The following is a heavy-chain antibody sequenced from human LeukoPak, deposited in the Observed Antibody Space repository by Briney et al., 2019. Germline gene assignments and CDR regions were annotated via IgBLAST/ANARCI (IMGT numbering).Heavy chain of an antibody. D-gene: IGHD3-16*01. CDR3: ARDRVMIMFGGVRDYYGMDV. V-gene: IGHV3-74*01. Sequence: GGSLRLSCAASGFTFSSYSMNWVRQAPGEGLVWLSRISSDGSITNYADSVKGRFSISRDNAKNTVYLQMDSLRVEDTAVYFCARDRVMIMFGGVRDYYGMDVWGQGTTVTVSS. CDR1: GFTFSSYS. J-gene: IGHJ6*02. CDR2: ISSDGSIT.